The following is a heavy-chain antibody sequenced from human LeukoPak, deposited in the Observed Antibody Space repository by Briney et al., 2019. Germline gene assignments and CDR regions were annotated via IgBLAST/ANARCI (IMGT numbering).Heavy chain of an antibody. D-gene: IGHD1-14*01. CDR3: ARDITPNAFDI. CDR1: GGSISSYY. CDR2: IYYSGST. J-gene: IGHJ3*02. Sequence: SETLSLTCTVSGGSISSYYWNWIRQPPGKGLEWIGYIYYSGSTNYNPSLKSRVTISVDTSKNQFSLKLSSVTAADTAVYYCARDITPNAFDIWGQGTMVTVSS. V-gene: IGHV4-59*01.